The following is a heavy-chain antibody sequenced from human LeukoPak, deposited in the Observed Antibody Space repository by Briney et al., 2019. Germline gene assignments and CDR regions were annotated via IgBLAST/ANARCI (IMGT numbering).Heavy chain of an antibody. CDR3: ARGRRFTV. CDR2: IYYSGNT. Sequence: PSETLSLTCTVSGDSISTSNSYWGWIRQPPGKGLEWIGSIYYSGNTYYNASLKSRVTISVDTSKNQFSLRLSSVTAADTAVYYCARGRRFTVWGKGTTVTVSS. V-gene: IGHV4-39*07. J-gene: IGHJ6*03. D-gene: IGHD3-3*01. CDR1: GDSISTSNSY.